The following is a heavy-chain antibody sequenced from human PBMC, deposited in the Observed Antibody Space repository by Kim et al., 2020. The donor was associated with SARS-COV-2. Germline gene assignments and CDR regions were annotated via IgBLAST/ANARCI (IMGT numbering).Heavy chain of an antibody. J-gene: IGHJ6*01. CDR2: ISWNSGSI. CDR1: GFTFDDYA. Sequence: GGSLRLSCAASGFTFDDYAMHWVRQAPGKGLEWVSGISWNSGSIGYADSVKGRFTISRDNAKNSLYLQMNSLRAEDTALYYCAKDGPAPSMHPPGDYYY. D-gene: IGHD2-8*01. V-gene: IGHV3-9*01. CDR3: AKDGPAPSMHPPGDYYY.